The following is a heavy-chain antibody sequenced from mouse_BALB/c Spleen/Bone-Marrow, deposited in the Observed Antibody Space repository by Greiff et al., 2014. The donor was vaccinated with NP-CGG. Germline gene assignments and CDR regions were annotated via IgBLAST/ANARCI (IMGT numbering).Heavy chain of an antibody. CDR2: IYPGSDST. V-gene: IGHV1-55*01. Sequence: VKLVESGAELVKPGTSVKMSCKASGYTFTSYWMHWVKQRPGQGLEWIGDIYPGSDSTNYNEKFKSKATLTVDKSSSTAYMQLSSLTSEYSAVYDCAREKDWVFDYWGQGTTLTVSS. CDR3: AREKDWVFDY. D-gene: IGHD4-1*01. J-gene: IGHJ2*01. CDR1: GYTFTSYW.